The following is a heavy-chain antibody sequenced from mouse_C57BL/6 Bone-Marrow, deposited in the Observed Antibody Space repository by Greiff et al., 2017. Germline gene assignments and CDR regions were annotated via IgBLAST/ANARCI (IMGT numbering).Heavy chain of an antibody. Sequence: EVQLQQSGAELVRPGASVKLSCTASGFNIKDDYMHWVKQRPEQGLEWIGWIDPENGDTEYASKVQGKATITADTSSNTAYLQLSSLTSEDTAVYYCTHSIGGFDYWGQGTTLTVSS. CDR3: THSIGGFDY. V-gene: IGHV14-4*01. CDR1: GFNIKDDY. J-gene: IGHJ2*01. CDR2: IDPENGDT. D-gene: IGHD2-10*02.